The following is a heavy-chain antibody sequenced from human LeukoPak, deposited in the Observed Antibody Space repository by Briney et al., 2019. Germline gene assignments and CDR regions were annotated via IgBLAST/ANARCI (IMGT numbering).Heavy chain of an antibody. Sequence: PGGSLRLSCVVSGFTFSSYAMSWVRKARGKGLEWVSGISGSGGSTYYADSVKGRVTISRDNSTNTLYLQMHSLRAGDTALYYCAKDGQLWGQGTLVTVSS. CDR3: AKDGQL. CDR2: ISGSGGST. D-gene: IGHD5-24*01. V-gene: IGHV3-23*01. CDR1: GFTFSSYA. J-gene: IGHJ4*02.